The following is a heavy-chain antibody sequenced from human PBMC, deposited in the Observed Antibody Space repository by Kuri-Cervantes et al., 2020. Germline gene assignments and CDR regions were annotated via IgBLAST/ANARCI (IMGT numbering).Heavy chain of an antibody. D-gene: IGHD3-22*01. Sequence: LSLTCAASGFTFSSYGMHWVRQAPGKGLEWVAVISYDGSNKYYADSVKGRFTISRGNSKNTLYLQMNSLRAEDTAVYYCAKDLYYYDSSGLEQIYYYYYGMDVWGQGTTVTVSS. V-gene: IGHV3-30*18. CDR2: ISYDGSNK. CDR3: AKDLYYYDSSGLEQIYYYYYGMDV. CDR1: GFTFSSYG. J-gene: IGHJ6*02.